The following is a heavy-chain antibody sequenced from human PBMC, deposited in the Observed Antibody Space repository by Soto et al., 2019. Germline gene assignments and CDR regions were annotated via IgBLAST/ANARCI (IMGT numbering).Heavy chain of an antibody. Sequence: QVQLQQGGAGLVKPSETLSLSCAVYGQSFSGHSWPWIRQPPGKGLEWIGEINDSGSTYYNPSLSSRFTISTDTSKNQFSLKLSSVSAADTAAYFCARGSGIVALPGELEDVNYDYWGQGTLVNVSS. CDR1: GQSFSGHS. V-gene: IGHV4-34*01. D-gene: IGHD1-1*01. CDR3: ARGSGIVALPGELEDVNYDY. CDR2: INDSGST. J-gene: IGHJ4*02.